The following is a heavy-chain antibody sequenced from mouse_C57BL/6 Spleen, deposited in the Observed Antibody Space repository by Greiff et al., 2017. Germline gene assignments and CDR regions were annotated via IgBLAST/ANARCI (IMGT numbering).Heavy chain of an antibody. Sequence: VHVKQSGAELVKPGASVKLSCTASGFNINDYYMHWVKQRPEQGLEWIGRIDPEDGETKYAPKFQGKATITADKSSNTAYLQLSCLASEDTAVDDFAPHSFGSRRGFAYWGQGTLVTVSA. CDR2: IDPEDGET. D-gene: IGHD1-1*01. V-gene: IGHV14-2*01. J-gene: IGHJ3*01. CDR1: GFNINDYY. CDR3: APHSFGSRRGFAY.